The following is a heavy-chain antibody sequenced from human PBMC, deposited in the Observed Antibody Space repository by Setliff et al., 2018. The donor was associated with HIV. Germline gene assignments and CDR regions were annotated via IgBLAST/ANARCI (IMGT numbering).Heavy chain of an antibody. V-gene: IGHV4-39*07. Sequence: SETLSLTCSVSGGSISSRTYYWGWIRQPPGKGLEWIGSIYYSGSTYYNPSLRSRVTMSVDTSKNQFSLKLSSVTAADTAVYYCARKKTGQFGAFNMWGRGTLVTVSS. CDR3: ARKKTGQFGAFNM. J-gene: IGHJ3*02. CDR1: GGSISSRTYY. CDR2: IYYSGST. D-gene: IGHD7-27*01.